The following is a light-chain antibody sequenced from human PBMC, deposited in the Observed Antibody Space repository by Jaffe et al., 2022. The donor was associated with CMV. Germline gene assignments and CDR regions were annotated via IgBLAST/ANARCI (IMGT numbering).Light chain of an antibody. CDR2: DVN. CDR1: SSDVGRYNY. J-gene: IGLJ3*02. CDR3: CSYAGGYTWV. Sequence: QSALTQPRSVSGAPGQSVTISCTGTSSDVGRYNYVSWYQQHPDKAPKLLIYDVNKRPSGIPDRFSGSKSGNTASLTISGLHAEDEADYYCCSYAGGYTWVFGGGTKLTVL. V-gene: IGLV2-11*01.